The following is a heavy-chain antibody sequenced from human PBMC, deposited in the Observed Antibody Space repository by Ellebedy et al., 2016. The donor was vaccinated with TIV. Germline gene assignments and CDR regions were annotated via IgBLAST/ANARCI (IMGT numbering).Heavy chain of an antibody. CDR3: ARGQKNYYFDY. CDR1: GYTFTSFY. CDR2: INPSGGST. J-gene: IGHJ4*02. Sequence: ASVKVSCXASGYTFTSFYMHWVRQAPGQGLEWMGIINPSGGSTSYAQKFQGRVIMTRDTSTSTVYMELSSLRSEDTAVYYCARGQKNYYFDYWGQGTLVTVSS. V-gene: IGHV1-46*03.